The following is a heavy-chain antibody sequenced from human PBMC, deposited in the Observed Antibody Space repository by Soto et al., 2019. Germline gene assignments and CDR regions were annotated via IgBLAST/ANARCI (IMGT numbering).Heavy chain of an antibody. J-gene: IGHJ4*02. Sequence: LSLTCAVYGGSFSGYYWSWIRQPPGKGLEWIGEINHSGSTNYNPSLKSRVTISVDTSKNQFSLKLSSVTAADTAVYYCARGQGDGYPYFDYWGQGTLVTVSS. CDR2: INHSGST. CDR3: ARGQGDGYPYFDY. D-gene: IGHD5-12*01. V-gene: IGHV4-34*01. CDR1: GGSFSGYY.